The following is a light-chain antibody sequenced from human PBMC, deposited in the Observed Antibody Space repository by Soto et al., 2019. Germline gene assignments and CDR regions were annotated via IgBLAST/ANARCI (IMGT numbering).Light chain of an antibody. CDR2: DAS. V-gene: IGKV3-15*01. CDR3: QHYTNWPLT. J-gene: IGKJ4*01. CDR1: HDVSSR. Sequence: EIVMTQSPVTLSVSPGERATLSCRASHDVSSRLAWYQQKPGQAPRLLIYDASTRATGLPARFSGSGSGTEFTLTISSLQSEDFAVYYCQHYTNWPLTFGGGTTV.